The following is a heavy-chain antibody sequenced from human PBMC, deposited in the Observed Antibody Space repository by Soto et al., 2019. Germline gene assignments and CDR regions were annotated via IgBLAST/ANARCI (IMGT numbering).Heavy chain of an antibody. J-gene: IGHJ4*02. V-gene: IGHV1-18*01. CDR1: GYTFTSYG. D-gene: IGHD2-15*01. CDR3: ARGGDCSGGSCYFLPD. Sequence: QVQLVQSGAEVKKPGASVKVSCKASGYTFTSYGISWVRQAPGQGLEWMGWISAYNGNTHYAHKLQARVTMTTDTSTSKAYMELRSLSSADTAVYYCARGGDCSGGSCYFLPDWGQGTLVTVSS. CDR2: ISAYNGNT.